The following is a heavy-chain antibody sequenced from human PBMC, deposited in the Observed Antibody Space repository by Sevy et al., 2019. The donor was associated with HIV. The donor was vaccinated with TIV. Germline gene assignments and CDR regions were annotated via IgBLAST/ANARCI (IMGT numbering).Heavy chain of an antibody. CDR2: ISGSSSTK. V-gene: IGHV3-48*01. D-gene: IGHD6-6*01. Sequence: GGSLRLSCACSGFTFSSYIMNWVRQAPGKGLEWVSYISGSSSTKHYADSVKGRFTISRDNAKNSLYLQMNSLRAEDTAVYYCARDLSYSTSFFDYWGQGTLVTVSS. CDR3: ARDLSYSTSFFDY. CDR1: GFTFSSYI. J-gene: IGHJ4*02.